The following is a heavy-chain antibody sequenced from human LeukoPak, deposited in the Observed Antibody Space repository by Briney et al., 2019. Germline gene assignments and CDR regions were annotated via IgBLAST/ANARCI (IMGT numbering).Heavy chain of an antibody. D-gene: IGHD6-19*01. Sequence: SETLSLTCTVSGGSISSYYWSWIRQPPGKGLEWIGYIYYSGSTNYNPSLKSRVTISVDTSKNQFSLKLSSVTAADTAVYYCARKIAVAAPLDIWGQGTTVTVSS. CDR1: GGSISSYY. V-gene: IGHV4-59*01. CDR3: ARKIAVAAPLDI. CDR2: IYYSGST. J-gene: IGHJ6*02.